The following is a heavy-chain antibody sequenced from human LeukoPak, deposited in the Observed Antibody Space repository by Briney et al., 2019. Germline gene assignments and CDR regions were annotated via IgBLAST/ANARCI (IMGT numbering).Heavy chain of an antibody. V-gene: IGHV3-33*01. CDR2: IWYDGSNK. J-gene: IGHJ4*02. CDR1: GFTFSSYG. Sequence: GRSLRLSCAASGFTFSSYGMHWVRQAPGKGLEWVAVIWYDGSNKYYADSVKGRFTISRDNSKNTLYLQMNSLRAEDTAVYDCARALQWAGGGYFDYWGQGTLVTVSS. D-gene: IGHD1-26*01. CDR3: ARALQWAGGGYFDY.